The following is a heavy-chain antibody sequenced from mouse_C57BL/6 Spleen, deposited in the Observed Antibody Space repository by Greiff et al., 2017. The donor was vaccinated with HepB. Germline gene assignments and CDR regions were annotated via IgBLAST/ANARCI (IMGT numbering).Heavy chain of an antibody. D-gene: IGHD1-1*01. CDR1: GYTFTSYW. Sequence: QVQLQQPGAELVKPGASVKMSCKASGYTFTSYWITWVKQRPGQGLEWIGDIYPGSGSTNYNEKFKSKATLTVDTSSSTAYMQLSSLTSEDSAVYYCARTGDYGSSWYFDVWGTGTTVTVSS. CDR3: ARTGDYGSSWYFDV. V-gene: IGHV1-55*01. J-gene: IGHJ1*03. CDR2: IYPGSGST.